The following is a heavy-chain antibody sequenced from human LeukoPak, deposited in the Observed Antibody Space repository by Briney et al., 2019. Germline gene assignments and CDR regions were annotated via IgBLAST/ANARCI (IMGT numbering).Heavy chain of an antibody. J-gene: IGHJ5*02. D-gene: IGHD3-10*01. V-gene: IGHV3-11*01. CDR3: AKEFITMVRGVIVAWFDP. CDR1: GFTFSDYY. Sequence: PGGSLRLSCAASGFTFSDYYMSWIRQAPGKGLEWVSYISSSGSTIYYADSVKGRFTISRDNSKNTLYLQMNSLRAEDTAVYYCAKEFITMVRGVIVAWFDPWGQGTLVTVSS. CDR2: ISSSGSTI.